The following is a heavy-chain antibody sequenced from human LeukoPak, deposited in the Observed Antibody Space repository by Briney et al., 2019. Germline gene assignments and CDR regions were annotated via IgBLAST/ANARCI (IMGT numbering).Heavy chain of an antibody. Sequence: SETLSLTCTVSGGSISSYYWSWIRQPPGKGLEWIGYIYYSGSTNYNPSLKSRVTISVDTSKIQFSLKLSSVTAADTAVYYCAREALNFTMDAFDIWGQGTMVTVSS. D-gene: IGHD3-10*01. J-gene: IGHJ3*02. V-gene: IGHV4-59*01. CDR3: AREALNFTMDAFDI. CDR2: IYYSGST. CDR1: GGSISSYY.